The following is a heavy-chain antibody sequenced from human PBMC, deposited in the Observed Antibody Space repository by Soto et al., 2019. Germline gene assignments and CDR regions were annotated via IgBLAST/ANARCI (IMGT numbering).Heavy chain of an antibody. CDR2: IIPVFGKA. D-gene: IGHD3-22*01. CDR3: ARDGTLYDSSAYYYVY. J-gene: IGHJ4*02. Sequence: QVQLVQSGAEVKKPGSSVKVSCKASGGTFSRFAINWVRQAPGQGLEWMGGIIPVFGKANYAQKFQGRVTITEHESTSTGYMELSSLTSEDTAVYYCARDGTLYDSSAYYYVYWGQGTLVTVSS. V-gene: IGHV1-69*01. CDR1: GGTFSRFA.